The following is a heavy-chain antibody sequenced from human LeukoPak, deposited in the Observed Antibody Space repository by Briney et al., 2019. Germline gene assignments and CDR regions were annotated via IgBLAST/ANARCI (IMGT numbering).Heavy chain of an antibody. J-gene: IGHJ4*02. CDR2: IYNDGNT. CDR3: ARTYSNSGLEYFDF. D-gene: IGHD6-13*01. Sequence: GGSLRLSCAASAFSFSSHGMSWVRQAPGKGLEWVSIIYNDGNTFYADSVKGRFTISRDNSKNTLYLQMNSLRAEDTAVYYCARTYSNSGLEYFDFWGQGTLVTVSS. CDR1: AFSFSSHG. V-gene: IGHV3-53*01.